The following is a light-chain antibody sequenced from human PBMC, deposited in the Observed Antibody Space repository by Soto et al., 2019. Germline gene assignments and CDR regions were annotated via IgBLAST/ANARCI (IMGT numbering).Light chain of an antibody. CDR1: QSVSSY. Sequence: EIVLTQSPATLSLSPGVRDTLSCRASQSVSSYLAWYQQKPGQAPRLLIYDASNRATGIPARFSGSGSVTDFTLTISSLEPEDFAVYYCQQRSNWPPITFGQGTRLEIK. J-gene: IGKJ5*01. CDR3: QQRSNWPPIT. CDR2: DAS. V-gene: IGKV3-11*01.